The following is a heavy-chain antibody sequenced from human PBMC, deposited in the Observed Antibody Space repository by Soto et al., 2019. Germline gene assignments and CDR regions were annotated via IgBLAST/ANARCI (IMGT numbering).Heavy chain of an antibody. Sequence: GGSLRLSCAASGFTVSSNYMSWVRQAPGKGLEWVSVIYSGGSTYYADSVKGRFTISRDNSKNTLYLQMNSLRAEDTAVYYCATAPAGPALFDYWGQGTLVTVSS. V-gene: IGHV3-53*01. J-gene: IGHJ4*02. CDR1: GFTVSSNY. CDR2: IYSGGST. CDR3: ATAPAGPALFDY.